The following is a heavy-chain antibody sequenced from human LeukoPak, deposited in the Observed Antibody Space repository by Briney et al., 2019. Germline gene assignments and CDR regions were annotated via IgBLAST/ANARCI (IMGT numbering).Heavy chain of an antibody. V-gene: IGHV1-2*02. D-gene: IGHD6-19*01. CDR2: INPNSGGT. Sequence: ASVKVSCKASGYTFTGYYMHWVRQAPGQGLEWMGWINPNSGGTNYAQKFQGRVTMTRDTSISTAYMELSRLRSDDTAVYYCARDNPIAEAGTNYYYMDVWGKGTTVTVSS. CDR3: ARDNPIAEAGTNYYYMDV. J-gene: IGHJ6*03. CDR1: GYTFTGYY.